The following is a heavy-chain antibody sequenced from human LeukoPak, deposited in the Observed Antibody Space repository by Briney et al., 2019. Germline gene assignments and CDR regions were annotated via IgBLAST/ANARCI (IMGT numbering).Heavy chain of an antibody. CDR2: MNPNSGNT. D-gene: IGHD4-17*01. CDR3: ARRLRYDYGDLDV. J-gene: IGHJ6*04. V-gene: IGHV1-8*02. CDR1: GYPFSSYD. Sequence: GASLKVSCKASGYPFSSYDIHWVRQAAGQGLEWMGWMNPNSGNTGYAQKFQGRLTITVNMAISTVYMELSSLTFEDSAVYYCARRLRYDYGDLDVWGKGTTVTVSS.